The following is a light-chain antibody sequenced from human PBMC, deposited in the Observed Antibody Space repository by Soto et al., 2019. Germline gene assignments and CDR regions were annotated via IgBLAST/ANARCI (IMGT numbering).Light chain of an antibody. V-gene: IGKV3-20*01. CDR1: QPVTYNY. J-gene: IGKJ4*01. CDR3: QQYASSVPLT. Sequence: EIVLTQSPGTLSLSPGERVTLSCRASQPVTYNYLAWYQQRPGQPPRLLIYGASSRATDIPDRFSGSGSGTDFTLTISRLEAEDFAVYYCQQYASSVPLTFGGGTKVEIK. CDR2: GAS.